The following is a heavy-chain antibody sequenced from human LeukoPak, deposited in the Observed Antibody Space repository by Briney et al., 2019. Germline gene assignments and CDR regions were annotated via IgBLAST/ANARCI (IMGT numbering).Heavy chain of an antibody. CDR1: GYTFTDYY. CDR2: VDPEDGET. J-gene: IGHJ6*03. V-gene: IGHV1-69-2*01. D-gene: IGHD1-1*01. Sequence: ASVKISRKVSGYTFTDYYMHWVQQAPGKGLEWMGLVDPEDGETIYAEKFQGRVTIPADTSTDTAYMELSSLRSEDTAVYYCATDPTTPGHYYYMDVWGKGTTVTVSS. CDR3: ATDPTTPGHYYYMDV.